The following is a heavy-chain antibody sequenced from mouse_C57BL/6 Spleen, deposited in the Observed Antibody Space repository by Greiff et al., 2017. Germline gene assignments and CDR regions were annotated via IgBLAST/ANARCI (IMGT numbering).Heavy chain of an antibody. V-gene: IGHV1-67*01. CDR3: ARRITTVVDFDY. CDR1: GYTFTDYA. Sequence: VQLQESGPELVRPGVSVKMSCKGSGYTFTDYAMHWVKQSPAQGLEWIGVISPYYGDANYNQKFKDKATLTVDKSSSTAYMQLSSLTSEDSAVXYCARRITTVVDFDYWGQGTTVTVSS. D-gene: IGHD1-1*01. CDR2: ISPYYGDA. J-gene: IGHJ2*01.